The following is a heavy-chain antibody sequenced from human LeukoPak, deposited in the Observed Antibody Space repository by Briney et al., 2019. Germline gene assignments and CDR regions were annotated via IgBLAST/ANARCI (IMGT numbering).Heavy chain of an antibody. CDR1: GFTFSTNA. Sequence: GGSLRLSCLASGFTFSTNAMNWVRQAPGKGLEWISGISGSGDSTYYADSVTGRFTISRDNSRNTLYLQMNSMRGDDTAVYYCAKDVGKWESLHFFDYWGQGTLVTVSS. CDR3: AKDVGKWESLHFFDY. D-gene: IGHD1-26*01. V-gene: IGHV3-23*01. J-gene: IGHJ4*02. CDR2: ISGSGDST.